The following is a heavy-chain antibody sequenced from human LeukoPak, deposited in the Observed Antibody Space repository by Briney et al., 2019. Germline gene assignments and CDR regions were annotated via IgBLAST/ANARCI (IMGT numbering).Heavy chain of an antibody. CDR3: ARGAHYHDSSEGYDY. Sequence: ASVKVSCKATGYTFSGYYMYWVRQAPGQGLEWMGWINPNSGGTNYAQKFQGRVTMTRDTSISTAYMELSRLRSDDTAVYYCARGAHYHDSSEGYDYWGQGTLVTVSS. CDR1: GYTFSGYY. J-gene: IGHJ4*02. CDR2: INPNSGGT. D-gene: IGHD3-22*01. V-gene: IGHV1-2*02.